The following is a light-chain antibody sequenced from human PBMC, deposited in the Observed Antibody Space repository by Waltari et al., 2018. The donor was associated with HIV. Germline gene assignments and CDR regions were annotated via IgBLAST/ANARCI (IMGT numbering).Light chain of an antibody. CDR2: ASS. CDR1: SSNIGTGYD. Sequence: QSVLTQPPSVSGAPGQRVTISCTGSSSNIGTGYDVHWYQHLPGMAPKLLIYASSNRPSGVPDRFSASKSGTSASLAITGLQAEDEADYYCQSFDSGRVVFGGGTKLTVL. J-gene: IGLJ2*01. CDR3: QSFDSGRVV. V-gene: IGLV1-40*01.